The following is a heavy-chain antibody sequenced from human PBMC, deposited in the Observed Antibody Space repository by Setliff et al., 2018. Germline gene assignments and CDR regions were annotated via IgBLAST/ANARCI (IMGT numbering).Heavy chain of an antibody. CDR1: GGTFSSYA. V-gene: IGHV1-69*10. Sequence: SVKVSCKAPGGTFSSYAISWVRQAPGQGLEWMGGIIPILGIANYAQKFQGRVTITTDTSTSTVYMELSSLRSEDTAVYYCARGPKFDGEAFDIWGQGTMVTVSS. CDR3: ARGPKFDGEAFDI. J-gene: IGHJ3*02. CDR2: IIPILGIA. D-gene: IGHD3-10*01.